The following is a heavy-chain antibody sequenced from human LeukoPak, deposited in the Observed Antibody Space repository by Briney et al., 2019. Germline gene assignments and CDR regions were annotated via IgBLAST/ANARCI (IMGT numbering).Heavy chain of an antibody. J-gene: IGHJ4*02. V-gene: IGHV4-61*02. CDR2: INTGGTT. D-gene: IGHD6-19*01. CDR1: GDSISSGTYY. Sequence: SQTLSLTCTVFGDSISSGTYYWSWIRQTADKRLEYIGRINTGGTTNYNPSLRGRVALSVDTSKNQISLNLGSVSAADTAVYYCARPRRYSSGWPFDYWGQGTLVTVSS. CDR3: ARPRRYSSGWPFDY.